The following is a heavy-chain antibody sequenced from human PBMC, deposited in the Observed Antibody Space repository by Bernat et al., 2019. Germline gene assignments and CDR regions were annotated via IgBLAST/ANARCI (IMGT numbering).Heavy chain of an antibody. V-gene: IGHV3-33*01. CDR3: ARDPGSATTGIDY. J-gene: IGHJ4*02. CDR2: IWYYGNNK. Sequence: QVQLVESGGGVVQPGRSLRISCAASGFTFSNYGMHWVRQAPGKGLVWVAVIWYYGNNKYYAGSVKGRFTISRHNSKSTLYLQMNRLGAEDAAVYYWARDPGSATTGIDYWGQGTLVTVSS. D-gene: IGHD1-1*01. CDR1: GFTFSNYG.